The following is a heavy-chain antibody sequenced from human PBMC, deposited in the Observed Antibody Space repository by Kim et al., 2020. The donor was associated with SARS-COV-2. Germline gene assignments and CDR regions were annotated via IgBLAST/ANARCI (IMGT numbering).Heavy chain of an antibody. D-gene: IGHD3-22*01. Sequence: GSLRLSCAASGFTFSNYVMSWVRQAPGKGLEWVSGITGSGSSTYYADSVKGRFTISRDNSKNTLYLQMNSLRAEDTAVYYCAKRDGDSSGYYMDWGQGTLVTVSS. CDR3: AKRDGDSSGYYMD. CDR1: GFTFSNYV. CDR2: ITGSGSST. J-gene: IGHJ4*02. V-gene: IGHV3-23*01.